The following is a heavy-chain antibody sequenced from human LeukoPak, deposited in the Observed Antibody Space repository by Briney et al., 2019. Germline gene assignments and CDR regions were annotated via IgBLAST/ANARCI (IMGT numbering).Heavy chain of an antibody. CDR1: GFTFSSYA. D-gene: IGHD2-15*01. CDR2: ISYDGSNK. CDR3: ARIGYCSGGSCLHQTDY. Sequence: RSLRLSCSASGFTFSSYAMHWVRQAPGKGLEWVAVISYDGSNKYYADSVKGRFTISRDNSKNTLYLQMNSLRAEDTAVYYCARIGYCSGGSCLHQTDYWGQGTLVTVSS. J-gene: IGHJ4*02. V-gene: IGHV3-30*04.